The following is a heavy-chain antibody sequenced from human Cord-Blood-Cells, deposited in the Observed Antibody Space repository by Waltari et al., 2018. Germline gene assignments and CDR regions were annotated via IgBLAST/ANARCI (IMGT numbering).Heavy chain of an antibody. Sequence: EVQLVESGGGLVKPGGSLRLSCVASGFTFSSYSMNWVRQAPGKGLEWVSSISSSSSYIYYADSVKGRFTISRDNAKNSLYLQMNSLRAEDTAVYYCARDPHNLDAFDIWGQGTMVTVSS. V-gene: IGHV3-21*01. CDR2: ISSSSSYI. CDR1: GFTFSSYS. D-gene: IGHD1-1*01. CDR3: ARDPHNLDAFDI. J-gene: IGHJ3*02.